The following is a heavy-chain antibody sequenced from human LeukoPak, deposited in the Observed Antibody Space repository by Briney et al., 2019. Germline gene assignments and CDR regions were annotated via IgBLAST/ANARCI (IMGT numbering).Heavy chain of an antibody. V-gene: IGHV4-59*01. J-gene: IGHJ4*02. CDR1: GDSISSYY. D-gene: IGHD1-26*01. CDR3: ARTYSGSHTYYFDF. Sequence: PSETLSLTCTVSGDSISSYYWSCIRQSPGKGLEWIGFIYYSGSTNYNPSLKSRVTISVDTSKKQFSLKLTSVTAADTAVYYCARTYSGSHTYYFDFWGQGTLVTVSS. CDR2: IYYSGST.